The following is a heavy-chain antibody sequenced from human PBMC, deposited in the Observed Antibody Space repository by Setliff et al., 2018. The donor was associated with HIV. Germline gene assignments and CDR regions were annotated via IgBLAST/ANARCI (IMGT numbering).Heavy chain of an antibody. CDR2: MNPNSGNT. CDR3: ARDRVRITIFGANDASDI. Sequence: ASVKVSCKVSGYTFTTYNINWVRQATGQGLEWMGWMNPNSGNTGYAQKFLGRVTLTRDTSTSTVYMELSSLRSEDTAVYYCARDRVRITIFGANDASDIWGQGTMVTVSS. J-gene: IGHJ3*02. D-gene: IGHD3-3*01. CDR1: GYTFTTYN. V-gene: IGHV1-8*02.